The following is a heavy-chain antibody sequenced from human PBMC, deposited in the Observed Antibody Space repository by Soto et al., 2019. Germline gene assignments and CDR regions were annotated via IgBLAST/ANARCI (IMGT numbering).Heavy chain of an antibody. D-gene: IGHD6-19*01. CDR3: ARDPHTSGWHEWVSMTSPIDFDC. J-gene: IGHJ4*02. CDR2: ISSDGNNK. Sequence: PGGSLRLSCAASKFTFSAYTMHWVRQAPAKGPEWVAVISSDGNNKYYTDSVKGRFTISRDNSKNTLYLQMNVLKTEDAALYYCARDPHTSGWHEWVSMTSPIDFDCWGPGTLVTVSS. CDR1: KFTFSAYT. V-gene: IGHV3-30-3*01.